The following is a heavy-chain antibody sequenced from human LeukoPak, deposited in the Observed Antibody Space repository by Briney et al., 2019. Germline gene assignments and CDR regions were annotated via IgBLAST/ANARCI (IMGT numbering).Heavy chain of an antibody. CDR3: ARWAGLGVSGLNYGMDV. Sequence: PGGSLRLSCAPSGFAFSDHYVDWVRQAPGKGLEWVGRSRSKAMSFTTEYAASVKGRFSISRDDSKNSLYLQMNSLKTEDTAVYYCARWAGLGVSGLNYGMDVWGQGTTVTVSS. J-gene: IGHJ6*02. CDR1: GFAFSDHY. V-gene: IGHV3-72*01. CDR2: SRSKAMSFTT. D-gene: IGHD3-16*01.